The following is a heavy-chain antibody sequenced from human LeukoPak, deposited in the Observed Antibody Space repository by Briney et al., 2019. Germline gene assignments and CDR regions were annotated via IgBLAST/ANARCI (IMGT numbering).Heavy chain of an antibody. J-gene: IGHJ3*02. CDR3: ARGPVTHRPFDI. V-gene: IGHV4-4*07. CDR1: GGSTSSDY. Sequence: KSSETLSLTCTVSGGSTSSDYWNWIRQPAGKGLEWIGRIDTSGSTNYNPSLSSRVTMSIDTSKNQFSLRLSSVTAADTAVYYCARGPVTHRPFDIWGQGTVVTVSS. CDR2: IDTSGST. D-gene: IGHD4-17*01.